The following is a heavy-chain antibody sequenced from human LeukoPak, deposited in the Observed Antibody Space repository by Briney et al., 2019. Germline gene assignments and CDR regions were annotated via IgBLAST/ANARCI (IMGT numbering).Heavy chain of an antibody. V-gene: IGHV1-18*04. J-gene: IGHJ5*02. CDR3: ARVQIGYSSSWYLFDP. Sequence: ASVKVSCKASGYTFTSYYMHWVRQAPGQGLEWMGWISAYNGNTNYAQKLQGRVTMTTDTSTSTVYMELRSLRSDDTAVYYCARVQIGYSSSWYLFDPWGQGTLVTVSS. CDR2: ISAYNGNT. CDR1: GYTFTSYY. D-gene: IGHD6-13*01.